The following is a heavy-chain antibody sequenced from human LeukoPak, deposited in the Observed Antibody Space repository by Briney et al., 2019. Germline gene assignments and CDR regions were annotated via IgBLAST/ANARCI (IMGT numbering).Heavy chain of an antibody. J-gene: IGHJ4*02. V-gene: IGHV4-39*01. CDR1: GGSISSSSYY. CDR2: IYYSGST. D-gene: IGHD4-11*01. Sequence: ETLSLTCTVSGGSISSSSYYWGWIRQPPGKGLEWIGSIYYSGSTYYNPSLKSRVTISVDTSKNQFSLKLSSVTAADTAVYYCATLDYSNPDYWGQGTLVTVSS. CDR3: ATLDYSNPDY.